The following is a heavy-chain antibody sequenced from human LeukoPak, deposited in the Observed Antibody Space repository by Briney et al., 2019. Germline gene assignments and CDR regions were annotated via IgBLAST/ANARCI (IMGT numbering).Heavy chain of an antibody. V-gene: IGHV3-21*01. Sequence: SGGSLRLSCAASGFTFSSYAMHWVRQAPGKGLEWVSSISSSSSYIYYADSVKGRFTISRDNAKNSLYLQMNSLRAEDTAVYYCARGDNSGWRNVYYFDYWGQGTLVTVSS. J-gene: IGHJ4*02. CDR1: GFTFSSYA. D-gene: IGHD6-19*01. CDR3: ARGDNSGWRNVYYFDY. CDR2: ISSSSSYI.